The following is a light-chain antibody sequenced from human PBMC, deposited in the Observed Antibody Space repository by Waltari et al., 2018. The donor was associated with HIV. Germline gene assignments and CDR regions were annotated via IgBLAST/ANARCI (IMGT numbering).Light chain of an antibody. V-gene: IGKV3-20*01. CDR3: QQYGSSPWT. CDR2: GAS. CDR1: QSVSSNY. J-gene: IGKJ1*01. Sequence: EIVLTQSPGTLSLSPGERATLSCRASQSVSSNYLAWYQQKPGQAPRLRIYGASSRATGIPDRFSGSGSGTDFTLTISRLEPEDFAVYYCQQYGSSPWTFGQGAKLEIK.